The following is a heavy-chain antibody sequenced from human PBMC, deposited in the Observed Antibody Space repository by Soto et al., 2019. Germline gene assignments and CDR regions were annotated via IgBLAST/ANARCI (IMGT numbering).Heavy chain of an antibody. CDR2: IIPIFGTA. D-gene: IGHD3-22*01. J-gene: IGHJ4*02. CDR1: GGTFSSYA. CDR3: ARGAYYYDSSGSLCYFDY. V-gene: IGHV1-69*01. Sequence: QVQLVQSGAEVKKPGSSVKVSCKASGGTFSSYAISWVRQAPGQGLEWMGGIIPIFGTANYAQKFQGRVTITADESTSTAYMELSSLRSEDTAVYYCARGAYYYDSSGSLCYFDYWGQGTLVTVSS.